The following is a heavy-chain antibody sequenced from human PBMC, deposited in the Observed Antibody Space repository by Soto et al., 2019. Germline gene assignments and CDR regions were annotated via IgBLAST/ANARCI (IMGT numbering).Heavy chain of an antibody. CDR3: ARGYSGSYGRFDS. CDR1: GFTFSSYW. J-gene: IGHJ4*02. CDR2: INTYGSST. V-gene: IGHV3-74*01. Sequence: GGSLRLSCAASGFTFSSYWMHWVRQTPGKGLVWASHINTYGSSTNYADSVKGRFTISRDNAKSTLYLQMNSLRAEDTAVYYCARGYSGSYGRFDSWGQGTLVTVSS. D-gene: IGHD1-26*01.